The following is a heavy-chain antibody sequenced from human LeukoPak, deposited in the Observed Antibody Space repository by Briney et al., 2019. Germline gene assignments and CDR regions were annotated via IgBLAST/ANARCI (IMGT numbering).Heavy chain of an antibody. D-gene: IGHD2-2*01. CDR3: TTVGYQLPNEYLQH. Sequence: GGSLRLSCAASGFTFSYAWMSWVRQAPGKGLEWVGRIKSKTDGRTTDYGAIVKGRFTISRDDSKNTLYLQMNSLKTEDTAVYYCTTVGYQLPNEYLQHWGQGTLVTVSS. J-gene: IGHJ1*01. V-gene: IGHV3-15*01. CDR2: IKSKTDGRTT. CDR1: GFTFSYAW.